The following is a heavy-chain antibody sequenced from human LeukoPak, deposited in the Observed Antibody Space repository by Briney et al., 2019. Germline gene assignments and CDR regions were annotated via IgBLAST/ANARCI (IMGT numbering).Heavy chain of an antibody. CDR3: ARRWELLWFDP. V-gene: IGHV4-34*01. CDR1: GGSFSGYY. Sequence: PSETLSLTCAVYGGSFSGYYWSWIRQPPGKGLEWIGEINHSGGTNYNPSLKSRVTISVDTSKNQFSLKLSSVTAADTAVYYCARRWELLWFDPWGQGTLVTVSS. J-gene: IGHJ5*02. CDR2: INHSGGT. D-gene: IGHD1-26*01.